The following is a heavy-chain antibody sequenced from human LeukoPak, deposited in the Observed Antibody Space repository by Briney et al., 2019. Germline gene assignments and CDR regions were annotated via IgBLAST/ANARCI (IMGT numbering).Heavy chain of an antibody. Sequence: GGSLRLSCAACGFTFSSYSMNWVRQAPGKGLEWVSSISSSSSYIYYADSVKGRFTISRDNAKNSLYLQMNSLRAEDTAVYYCARDGTYYYGSEVRGNWFDPWGQGTLVTVSS. J-gene: IGHJ5*02. CDR1: GFTFSSYS. CDR3: ARDGTYYYGSEVRGNWFDP. V-gene: IGHV3-21*01. D-gene: IGHD3-10*01. CDR2: ISSSSSYI.